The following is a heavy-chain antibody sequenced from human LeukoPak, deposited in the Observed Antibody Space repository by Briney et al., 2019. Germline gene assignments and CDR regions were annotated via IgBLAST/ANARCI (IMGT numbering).Heavy chain of an antibody. CDR3: ATPYGDAFDI. D-gene: IGHD2-8*01. J-gene: IGHJ3*02. CDR2: IYYSGST. CDR1: GGSISSSSYY. V-gene: IGHV4-39*01. Sequence: SSETLSLTCTVSGGSISSSSYYWGWIRQPPGKGLEWIGSIYYSGSTYYNPSLKSRVTISVDTSKNQFSLKLSSVTAADTAVYYCATPYGDAFDIWGQGTMVTVSS.